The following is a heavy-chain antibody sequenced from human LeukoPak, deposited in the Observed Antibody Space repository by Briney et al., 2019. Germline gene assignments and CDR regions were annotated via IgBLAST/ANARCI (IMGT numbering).Heavy chain of an antibody. J-gene: IGHJ4*02. Sequence: SETLSLTCAVSGVSINSINRWGWVRQPPGKGLEWIGEIYHSGSTNYNPSLKSRVTISVDESKNQFSLKLNFVTAADAAVYYCARESSSDAVVRGVILGHWGQGMLVTVSS. V-gene: IGHV4-4*02. D-gene: IGHD3-10*01. CDR2: IYHSGST. CDR3: ARESSSDAVVRGVILGH. CDR1: GVSINSINR.